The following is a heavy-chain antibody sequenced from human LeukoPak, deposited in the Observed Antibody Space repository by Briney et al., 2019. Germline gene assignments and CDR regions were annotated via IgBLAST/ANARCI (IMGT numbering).Heavy chain of an antibody. Sequence: PGGSLRLSCAASGFTFSSYAMHWVRQAPGKGLEWVAVISYGGSNKYYADSVKGRFTISRDNSKNTLHLQMNSLRAEDTAVYYCARDFVAAGTIFDYWGQGTLVTVSS. J-gene: IGHJ4*02. CDR1: GFTFSSYA. CDR2: ISYGGSNK. V-gene: IGHV3-30*04. CDR3: ARDFVAAGTIFDY. D-gene: IGHD6-13*01.